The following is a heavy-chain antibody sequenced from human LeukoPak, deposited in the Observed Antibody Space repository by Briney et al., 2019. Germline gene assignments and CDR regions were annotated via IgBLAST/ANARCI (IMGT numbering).Heavy chain of an antibody. D-gene: IGHD2-21*02. V-gene: IGHV4-61*01. CDR1: GGSISSGSYY. J-gene: IGHJ4*02. Sequence: SETLSLTCTVSGGSISSGSYYWSWIRQPPGKGLEWIGYIYYSGSTNYNPSLKSRVTISVDTSKNQFSLKLSSVTAADTAVYYCARGPIVVVTATYFDYWGQGTLVTVSS. CDR3: ARGPIVVVTATYFDY. CDR2: IYYSGST.